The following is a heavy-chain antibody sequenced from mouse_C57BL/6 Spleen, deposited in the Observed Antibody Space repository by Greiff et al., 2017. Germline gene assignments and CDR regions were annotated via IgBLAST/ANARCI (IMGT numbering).Heavy chain of an antibody. Sequence: VQLQQSGPELVKPGASVKMSCKASGYTFTDYNMHWVKQSHGKSLEWIGYINPNNGGTSYNQKFKGKATLTENKSSSTAYMELSSLTSDDAAVYYCARGVTGTKFAYWGQGTLVTVSA. J-gene: IGHJ3*01. CDR1: GYTFTDYN. D-gene: IGHD2-5*01. CDR3: ARGVTGTKFAY. V-gene: IGHV1-22*01. CDR2: INPNNGGT.